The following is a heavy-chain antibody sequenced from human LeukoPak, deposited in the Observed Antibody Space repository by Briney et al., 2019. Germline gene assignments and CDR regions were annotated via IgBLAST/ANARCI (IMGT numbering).Heavy chain of an antibody. V-gene: IGHV3-21*01. CDR3: ARLSANSSAYFFDY. CDR2: ISSSSSYI. D-gene: IGHD3-22*01. CDR1: GFTFSSYS. J-gene: IGHJ4*02. Sequence: PGGSLRLSCAASGFTFSSYSMNWVRQAPGKGLEWVSSISSSSSYIYHADSVKGRFTISRDTSKNTLYLQMNSLRAEDTAVYYCARLSANSSAYFFDYWGQGTLVTVSS.